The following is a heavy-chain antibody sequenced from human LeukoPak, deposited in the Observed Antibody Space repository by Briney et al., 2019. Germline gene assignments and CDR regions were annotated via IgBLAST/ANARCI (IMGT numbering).Heavy chain of an antibody. V-gene: IGHV3-23*01. CDR1: GFTFSNYA. CDR3: AKDRPHPSAEPTNFDY. CDR2: TSGSGASA. Sequence: PGGSLRLSCSASGFTFSNYAMSWVRQAPGKGLEWVSATSGSGASAYYADSVRGRFTISRDNSKKTLYLQMNSLRAEDTAVYYCAKDRPHPSAEPTNFDYWGQGTLVTVSS. D-gene: IGHD1-14*01. J-gene: IGHJ4*02.